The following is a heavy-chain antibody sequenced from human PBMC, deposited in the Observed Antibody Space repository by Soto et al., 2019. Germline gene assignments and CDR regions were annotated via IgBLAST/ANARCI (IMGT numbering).Heavy chain of an antibody. Sequence: SETLSLTCTVSGGSISSSSYYWGWIRQPPGKGLEWIGSIYYSGSTYYNPSLKSRVTISVDTSKNQFSLKLSSVTAADTAVYYCARPRYYDSSGYYYVGWFDPWGQRTLVTVSS. CDR1: GGSISSSSYY. J-gene: IGHJ5*02. D-gene: IGHD3-22*01. CDR3: ARPRYYDSSGYYYVGWFDP. CDR2: IYYSGST. V-gene: IGHV4-39*01.